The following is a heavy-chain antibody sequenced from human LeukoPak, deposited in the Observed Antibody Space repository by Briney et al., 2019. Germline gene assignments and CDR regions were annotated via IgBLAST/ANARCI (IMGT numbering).Heavy chain of an antibody. V-gene: IGHV1-58*01. J-gene: IGHJ4*02. CDR1: GFTFTSSA. CDR2: IVVGSGNT. CDR3: AADGVAAVAGTFDY. D-gene: IGHD6-19*01. Sequence: SVKVSCKASGFTFTSSAVQWVRQARGQRLEWIGWIVVGSGNTNYAQKFQERVTITRGMSTSTAYMELSSLRSEDTAVYYCAADGVAAVAGTFDYWGQGTLVTVSS.